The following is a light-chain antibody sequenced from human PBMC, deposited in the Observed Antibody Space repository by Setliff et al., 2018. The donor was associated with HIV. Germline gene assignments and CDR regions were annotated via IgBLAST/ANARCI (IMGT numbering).Light chain of an antibody. J-gene: IGLJ1*01. CDR2: DVI. CDR3: SSYTTSSTLYV. Sequence: SVLTQPASVSGSPGQSITISCTGIRSDVGGYYSVSWYQQHPGKAPKLMIYDVINRPSGVSNRFSGSRSGNTASLTISGLQVEDEADYYCSSYTTSSTLYVFGPGTKVTVL. V-gene: IGLV2-14*03. CDR1: RSDVGGYYS.